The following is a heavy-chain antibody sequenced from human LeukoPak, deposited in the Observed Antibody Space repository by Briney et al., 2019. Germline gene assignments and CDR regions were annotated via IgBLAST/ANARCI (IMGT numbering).Heavy chain of an antibody. CDR1: GYTFTSYA. D-gene: IGHD1-26*01. Sequence: GASVNVSCKASGYTFTSYAMHWVRQAPGQRLEWMGWINAGNGNTKYSQTFQGRVTMTRDTSTSTVYIELSSLRSADTAVYYCARAYVGGRNYGMDVWGQGTTVTVSS. CDR3: ARAYVGGRNYGMDV. V-gene: IGHV1-3*01. CDR2: INAGNGNT. J-gene: IGHJ6*02.